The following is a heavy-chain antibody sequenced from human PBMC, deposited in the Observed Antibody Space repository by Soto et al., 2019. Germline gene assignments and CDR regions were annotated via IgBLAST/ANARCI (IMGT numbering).Heavy chain of an antibody. V-gene: IGHV3-53*05. CDR3: VRTSSY. CDR2: IFGGGST. Sequence: GGSLRLSCAASGFAVNSNYMSWVRQAPGKGLEWVSVIFGGGSTYYSDSGKGRFTISRDNSRNTLYLQMNSLRTEETAVYYCVRTSSYWGQGTLVTVAS. D-gene: IGHD2-2*01. J-gene: IGHJ4*02. CDR1: GFAVNSNY.